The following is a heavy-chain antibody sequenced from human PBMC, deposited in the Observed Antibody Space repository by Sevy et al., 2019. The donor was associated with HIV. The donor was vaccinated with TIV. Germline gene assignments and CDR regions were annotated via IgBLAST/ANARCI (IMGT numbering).Heavy chain of an antibody. CDR2: MTSSGSYI. J-gene: IGHJ4*02. CDR1: GFTFSTST. Sequence: GGSLRLPCAASGFTFSTSTMNWVRQAPGKGPEWVSLMTSSGSYILYADSVKGRFTISRDNAKNSVFLQMNSLRVEDTAVYYCVRDGWNYWGQGTLVTVSS. D-gene: IGHD2-15*01. CDR3: VRDGWNY. V-gene: IGHV3-21*01.